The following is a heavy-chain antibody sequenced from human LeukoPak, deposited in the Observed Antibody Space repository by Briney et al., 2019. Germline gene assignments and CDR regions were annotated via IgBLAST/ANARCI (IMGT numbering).Heavy chain of an antibody. Sequence: GGSLRLSCAASGFTFSSYWMNWVRQAPGKGLEWVAKIKQDGSEKYYVDSVKGRFTISRDNAKNSLYLQMNSLRAEDTAVYYCAKDFNDYGDYGFDYWGQGTLVTVSS. CDR1: GFTFSSYW. J-gene: IGHJ4*02. CDR2: IKQDGSEK. V-gene: IGHV3-7*03. CDR3: AKDFNDYGDYGFDY. D-gene: IGHD4-17*01.